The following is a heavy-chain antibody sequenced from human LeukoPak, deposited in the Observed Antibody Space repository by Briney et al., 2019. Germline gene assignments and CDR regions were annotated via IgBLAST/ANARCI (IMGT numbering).Heavy chain of an antibody. V-gene: IGHV3-7*01. Sequence: GGSLRLSCAASGFTFSNYWMTWVRQAPGKGLEWVAHIKTDGHEKYYLDSVKGRFTISRDNAKNSLYLQMNSLRAEDTAVYYCARDRYCSSTSCLDGYDYWGQGTLVTVSS. CDR1: GFTFSNYW. CDR2: IKTDGHEK. J-gene: IGHJ4*02. D-gene: IGHD2-2*01. CDR3: ARDRYCSSTSCLDGYDY.